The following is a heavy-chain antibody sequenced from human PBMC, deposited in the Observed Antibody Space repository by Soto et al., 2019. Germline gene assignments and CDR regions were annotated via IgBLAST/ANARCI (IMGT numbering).Heavy chain of an antibody. Sequence: QEQLVESGGDVVQPGRSLTLSCAASGFTFSANAMHWVRQAPGKGLEWVAVIAYDGTIIIYIDSVKGRFTISRDDSKSTLYLQMNSLRPEVTAVYYCAGDKIEGAPESLDSVGQGTLVTVSS. CDR2: IAYDGTII. J-gene: IGHJ4*02. CDR1: GFTFSANA. V-gene: IGHV3-30-3*01. D-gene: IGHD1-26*01. CDR3: AGDKIEGAPESLDS.